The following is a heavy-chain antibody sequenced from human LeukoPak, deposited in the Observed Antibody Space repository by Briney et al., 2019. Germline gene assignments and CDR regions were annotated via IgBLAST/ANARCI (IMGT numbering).Heavy chain of an antibody. CDR1: GFTFSSYW. D-gene: IGHD3-22*01. J-gene: IGHJ4*02. CDR2: INSDGSST. V-gene: IGHV3-74*01. Sequence: PGGSLRLSCAASGFTFSSYWMHWVRQAPGKGLVWVSRINSDGSSTSYADSVKGRFTISRDNAKNTLYLQMSSLRAEVSAVYYCARAYYYDSSIYFRNHFDYWGQGTLVTVSS. CDR3: ARAYYYDSSIYFRNHFDY.